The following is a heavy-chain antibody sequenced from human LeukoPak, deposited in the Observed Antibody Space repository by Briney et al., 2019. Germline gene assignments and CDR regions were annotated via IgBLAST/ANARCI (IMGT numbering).Heavy chain of an antibody. CDR3: ARDGSWGDYQFYFYMDV. D-gene: IGHD2-2*01. CDR2: ISASGYYI. J-gene: IGHJ6*03. CDR1: GFTFGSFA. Sequence: GGSLRLSCEASGFTFGSFAMSWVRQAPGKGLEWLSGISASGYYIYYADSVKGRFTISRDNSKNTLYIEMNSLRAEDTAVYYCARDGSWGDYQFYFYMDVWGKGTTVTVSS. V-gene: IGHV3-23*01.